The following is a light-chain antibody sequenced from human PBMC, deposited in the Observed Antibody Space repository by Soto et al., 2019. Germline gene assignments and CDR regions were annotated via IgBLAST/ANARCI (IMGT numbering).Light chain of an antibody. J-gene: IGLJ1*01. Sequence: QSVLTQPPSVSAAPGQKVTISCSGSSSNTGNNYVSWYQQLPGTAPKLLIYENNKRPSGIPDRFSGSKSGTSATLGITGLQTGDEADYYCATWDSSLSAGVFGTGTKLTV. CDR1: SSNTGNNY. CDR2: ENN. V-gene: IGLV1-51*02. CDR3: ATWDSSLSAGV.